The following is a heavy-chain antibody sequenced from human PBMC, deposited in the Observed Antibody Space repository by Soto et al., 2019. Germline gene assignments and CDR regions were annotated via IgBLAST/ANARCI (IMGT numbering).Heavy chain of an antibody. Sequence: GESLKISCAASGFTFSSYAMSWVRQAPGKGLEWVSAISGSGGSTYYADSVKGRFTISRDNSKNTLYLQMNSLRAEDTAVYYCAKEGYYDSSGYFDIWGQGTMVTVSS. V-gene: IGHV3-23*01. CDR1: GFTFSSYA. CDR2: ISGSGGST. D-gene: IGHD3-22*01. CDR3: AKEGYYDSSGYFDI. J-gene: IGHJ3*02.